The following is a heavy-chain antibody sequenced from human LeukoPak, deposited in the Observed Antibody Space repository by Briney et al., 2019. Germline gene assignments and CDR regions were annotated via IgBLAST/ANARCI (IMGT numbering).Heavy chain of an antibody. CDR1: GGSISSSRYY. CDR3: ARDRGIAVAGTWDY. V-gene: IGHV4-39*07. Sequence: SETLSLTCTVSGGSISSSRYYWGWIRQPPGKGLEWIGSIYYSGSTYYHPSLKSRVTISVDTSKNQFSLKLSSVTAADTAVYYCARDRGIAVAGTWDYWGQGTLVTVSS. CDR2: IYYSGST. D-gene: IGHD6-19*01. J-gene: IGHJ4*02.